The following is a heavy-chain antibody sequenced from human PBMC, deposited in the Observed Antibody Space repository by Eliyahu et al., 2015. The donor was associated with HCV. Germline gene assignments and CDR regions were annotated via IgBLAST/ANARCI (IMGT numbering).Heavy chain of an antibody. V-gene: IGHV4-34*01. D-gene: IGHD5-18*01. CDR2: INHSGST. CDR1: GGSFSGYY. Sequence: QVQLQQWGAGLLKPSETLSLTCAVYGGSFSGYYWSWIRQTPGKGLEWIGEINHSGSTNYNPSLKTRVTISVDTSKNQFSLNLSSVAAADTAVYYCARGSALHYTATYYFDYWGQGTLVTVSS. CDR3: ARGSALHYTATYYFDY. J-gene: IGHJ4*02.